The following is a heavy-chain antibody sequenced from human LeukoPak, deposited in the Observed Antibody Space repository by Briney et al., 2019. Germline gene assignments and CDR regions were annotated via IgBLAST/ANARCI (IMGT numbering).Heavy chain of an antibody. CDR3: AKEGGNIVLAPAAF. D-gene: IGHD2-2*01. J-gene: IGHJ4*02. Sequence: GESLRLSCAASGFTFSSYGMHWVRKGQGPGMERVAVISYDESNKYYADSVKGRLTISRDNSKNTLYLQINSLRAEDTALYYCAKEGGNIVLAPAAFWGQGTLVTVSS. V-gene: IGHV3-30*18. CDR2: ISYDESNK. CDR1: GFTFSSYG.